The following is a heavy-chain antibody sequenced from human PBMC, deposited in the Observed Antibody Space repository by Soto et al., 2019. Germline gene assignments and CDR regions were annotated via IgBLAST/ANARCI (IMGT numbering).Heavy chain of an antibody. V-gene: IGHV1-8*01. CDR2: MSPDSSNA. CDR3: AVTTGY. J-gene: IGHJ4*02. D-gene: IGHD3-9*01. Sequence: QVQVVQSRAEVKKPGASVKVSCKTSGYTFTDYDINWVRQAPGQGLEWMGWMSPDSSNAGYAQQFQGRVSMTSNTSIRTAYMELSSLRTEDTAVYYCAVTTGYWGQGTLVTVSS. CDR1: GYTFTDYD.